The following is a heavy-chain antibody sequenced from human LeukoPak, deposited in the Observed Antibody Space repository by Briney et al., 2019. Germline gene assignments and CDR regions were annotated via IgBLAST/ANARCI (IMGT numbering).Heavy chain of an antibody. CDR2: ISGSGGST. CDR1: GFTFTTYA. CDR3: VHCGGDCYPCCGMAA. V-gene: IGHV3-23*01. D-gene: IGHD2-21*02. J-gene: IGHJ6*02. Sequence: PGGSLRLSCAASGFTFTTYAMSWVRQAPGKGLEWVSVISGSGGSTYYADSVKGRFIISRDNSKNTLYLQMNSLRAEDTAVYYCVHCGGDCYPCCGMAAWGHGTTVTVSS.